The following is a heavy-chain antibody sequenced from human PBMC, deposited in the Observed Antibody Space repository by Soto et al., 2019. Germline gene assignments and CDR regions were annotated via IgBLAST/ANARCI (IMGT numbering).Heavy chain of an antibody. CDR3: AKDHRGPYYYDSSGYYC. Sequence: QPGGSLRLSCAASGFTFSSYAMSWVRQAPGKGLEWVSAISGSGGSTYYADSVKGRFTISRDNSKNTLYLQMNSLRAEDTAVYYCAKDHRGPYYYDSSGYYCWGQGTLVTVSS. J-gene: IGHJ4*02. V-gene: IGHV3-23*01. CDR2: ISGSGGST. CDR1: GFTFSSYA. D-gene: IGHD3-22*01.